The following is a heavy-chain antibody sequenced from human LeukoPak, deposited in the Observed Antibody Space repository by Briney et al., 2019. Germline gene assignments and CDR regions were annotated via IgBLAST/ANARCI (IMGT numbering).Heavy chain of an antibody. CDR2: ISSNGGST. V-gene: IGHV3-64*01. Sequence: GGSLRLSCAASGFTFSSYAMHWVRQAPGKGLEYVSAISSNGGSTYYANSVKGRFTISRENSRNTLYLQMGSLRAEDMAVYYCARDTDYGSGSYSFGYWGQGTLVTVSS. CDR3: ARDTDYGSGSYSFGY. CDR1: GFTFSSYA. J-gene: IGHJ4*02. D-gene: IGHD3-10*01.